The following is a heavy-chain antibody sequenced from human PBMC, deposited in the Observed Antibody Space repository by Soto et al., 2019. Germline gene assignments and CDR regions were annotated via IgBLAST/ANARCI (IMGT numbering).Heavy chain of an antibody. CDR1: GFTFSSYA. D-gene: IGHD3-10*01. CDR2: ISSNGGST. V-gene: IGHV3-64D*08. Sequence: GGSLRLSCSASGFTFSSYAMHWVRQAPGKGLEYVSAISSNGGSTYYADSVKGRFTISRDNSKNTLYLQMSSLRAEDTAVYYCVKDRYYGSGSYWYYYYGMDVWGQGTTVTVSS. CDR3: VKDRYYGSGSYWYYYYGMDV. J-gene: IGHJ6*02.